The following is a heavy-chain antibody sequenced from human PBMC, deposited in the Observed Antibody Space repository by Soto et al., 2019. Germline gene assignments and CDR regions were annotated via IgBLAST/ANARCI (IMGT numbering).Heavy chain of an antibody. D-gene: IGHD1-26*01. CDR3: ARSFSDSYYDLDF. CDR1: GGSISSSSYY. CDR2: IYYSGST. J-gene: IGHJ4*02. Sequence: PSETLSLTCIVSGGSISSSSYYWGWIRQPPGKGLEWIGSIYYSGSTYYNPSLKSRVTISVDTSKNQFSLKLSSVTAADTAFYYCARSFSDSYYDLDFWGQGTLVTVSS. V-gene: IGHV4-39*01.